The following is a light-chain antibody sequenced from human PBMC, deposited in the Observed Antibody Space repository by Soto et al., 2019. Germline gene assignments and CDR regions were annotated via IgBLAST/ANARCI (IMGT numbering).Light chain of an antibody. CDR3: QQYDRSLQFT. CDR2: GAS. V-gene: IGKV3-20*01. J-gene: IGKJ3*01. CDR1: PSVSSDY. Sequence: EIVLTQSPGTLSLSPGERATLSCRASPSVSSDYLAWYQLKPGQAPRLLIYGASSRATGIPDMFSGSGSGTDFTLTISRLEPEDFAVYCCQQYDRSLQFTFGPGTKVDI.